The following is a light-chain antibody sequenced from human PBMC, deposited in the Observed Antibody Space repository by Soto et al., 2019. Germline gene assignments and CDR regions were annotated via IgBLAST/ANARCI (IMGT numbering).Light chain of an antibody. CDR2: GAS. V-gene: IGKV3-15*01. J-gene: IGKJ1*01. Sequence: EIVLMQSPGTLSLSPGERATLSCRASQTLRRTYIAWYQHKPGQSPRLLIYGASARATGIPDRFSGGGSGAEYTLTISSLQSEDFAVYYCQQYDKWPRTFGQGTKVDIK. CDR3: QQYDKWPRT. CDR1: QTLRRT.